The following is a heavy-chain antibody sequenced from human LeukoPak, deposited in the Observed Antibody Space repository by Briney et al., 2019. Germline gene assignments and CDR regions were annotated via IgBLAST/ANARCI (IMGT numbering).Heavy chain of an antibody. V-gene: IGHV4-39*01. J-gene: IGHJ5*02. CDR3: ARNGYYDFWSGPKGNWFDP. CDR1: GGSISSSSYY. Sequence: SETLSLTCTVSGGSISSSSYYWGWIRQPPGKGLEWIGSIYYSGSTYYNPSLKSRVTISVDTSKNQFSLKLSSVTAADTAVYYCARNGYYDFWSGPKGNWFDPWGQGTLVTVSS. D-gene: IGHD3-3*01. CDR2: IYYSGST.